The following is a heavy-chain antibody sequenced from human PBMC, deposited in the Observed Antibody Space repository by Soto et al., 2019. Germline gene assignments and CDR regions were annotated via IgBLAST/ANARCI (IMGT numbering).Heavy chain of an antibody. CDR1: GYTFTSFG. CDR3: ATRSPAFDY. CDR2: ITTDKGKT. Sequence: QVQLVQSGPEVKKPGASVKVSCKTSGYTFTSFGISWVRQAPGQGLEWMGWITTDKGKTNYAQKFQGRDTMTTDTSTSTAYMELRSLRSHDTAVSYYATRSPAFDYWGQGTLVTVSS. J-gene: IGHJ4*02. V-gene: IGHV1-18*01.